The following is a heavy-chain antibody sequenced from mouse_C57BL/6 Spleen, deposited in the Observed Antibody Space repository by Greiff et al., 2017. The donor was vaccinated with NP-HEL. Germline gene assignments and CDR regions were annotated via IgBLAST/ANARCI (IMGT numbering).Heavy chain of an antibody. V-gene: IGHV5-17*01. J-gene: IGHJ4*01. CDR2: ISSGSSTI. CDR3: ARYDSYYYAMDY. Sequence: EVKLMESGGGLVKPGGSLKLSCAASGFTFSDYGMHWVRQAPEKGLEWVAYISSGSSTIYYADTVKGRFTISRDNAKNTLFLQMTSLRSEDTAMYYCARYDSYYYAMDYWGQGTSVTVSS. CDR1: GFTFSDYG. D-gene: IGHD2-4*01.